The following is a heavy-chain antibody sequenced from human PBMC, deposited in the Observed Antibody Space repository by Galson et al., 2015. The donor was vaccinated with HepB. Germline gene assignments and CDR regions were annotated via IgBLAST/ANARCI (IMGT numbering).Heavy chain of an antibody. CDR1: GYTFTSYA. CDR2: INTNTGNP. J-gene: IGHJ5*02. CDR3: ARDSSSWRQTYTYTWFDP. V-gene: IGHV7-4-1*02. D-gene: IGHD6-13*01. Sequence: SVKVSCKASGYTFTSYAMNWVRQAPGQGLEWMGWINTNTGNPTYAQGFTGRFVFSLDTSVSTAYLQISSLKAEDTAVYYCARDSSSWRQTYTYTWFDPWGQGTLVTVSS.